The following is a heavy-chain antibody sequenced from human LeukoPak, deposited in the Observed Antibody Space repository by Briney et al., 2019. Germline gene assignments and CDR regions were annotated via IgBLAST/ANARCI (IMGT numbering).Heavy chain of an antibody. J-gene: IGHJ4*02. V-gene: IGHV3-23*01. CDR1: GFTFSSYA. Sequence: GGSLRLSCAASGFTFSSYAMSWVRQAPGKGLEWVSAISGSGGSTYYADSVKGRFTISRDKSKNTLYLQMNSLRAEDTAVYYCAKDRANWGHSGDYWGQGTLVTVSS. CDR2: ISGSGGST. D-gene: IGHD7-27*01. CDR3: AKDRANWGHSGDY.